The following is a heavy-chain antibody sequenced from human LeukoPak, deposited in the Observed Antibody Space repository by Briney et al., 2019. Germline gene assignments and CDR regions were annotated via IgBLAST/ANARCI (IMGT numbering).Heavy chain of an antibody. CDR2: ISSSSSYI. Sequence: GGSLRLSCAASGFTFSSYSMNWVRQAPGKGLEWVSSISSSSSYIYYADSVKGRFAISRDNAKNSLYLQMNSLRAEDTAVYYCARDPIAANELTNWGQGTLVTVSS. CDR1: GFTFSSYS. J-gene: IGHJ4*02. V-gene: IGHV3-21*01. D-gene: IGHD6-25*01. CDR3: ARDPIAANELTN.